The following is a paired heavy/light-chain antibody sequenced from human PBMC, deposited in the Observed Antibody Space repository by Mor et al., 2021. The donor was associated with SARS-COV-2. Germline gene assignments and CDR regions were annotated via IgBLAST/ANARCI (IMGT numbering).Light chain of an antibody. CDR3: QQYDSTPYT. V-gene: IGKV4-1*01. J-gene: IGKJ2*01. Sequence: DIVMTQSPGSLAVSLGERATIKCKSSQSVLDSSNDKSYLAWYQQKPGQPPKLLFYWASTRESGVPDRFSGSGSGTDFTLTISSLQAEDVAVYYCQQYDSTPYTFGQGTKLEIK. CDR2: WAS. CDR1: QSVLDSSNDKSY.
Heavy chain of an antibody. D-gene: IGHD3-16*01. Sequence: QVQLVQSGAEVKKPGSSVKVSCRASGDTFTNYGFNWVRQAPGQGLEWMGGIIPVFGTSKNAQKFQGRVTITADESTTTVYMELNSLRSDDTAVYYCARERGGLGFDYWGQGTLVTVSS. J-gene: IGHJ4*02. CDR1: GDTFTNYG. CDR3: ARERGGLGFDY. V-gene: IGHV1-69*01. CDR2: IIPVFGTS.